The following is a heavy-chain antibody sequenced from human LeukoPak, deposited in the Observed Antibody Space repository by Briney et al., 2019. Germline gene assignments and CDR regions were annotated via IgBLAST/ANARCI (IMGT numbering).Heavy chain of an antibody. V-gene: IGHV3-30-3*02. CDR2: ISYDGSNK. Sequence: PGGSLRLSCAASGFTFSSYAMHWVRQAPGKGLEWVAVISYDGSNKYYADSVKGRFTISRDNSKNTLYLQMNSLRAEDTAVYYCAKRRHREWLRLRGNYYFDYWGQGTLVTVSS. J-gene: IGHJ4*02. D-gene: IGHD5-12*01. CDR3: AKRRHREWLRLRGNYYFDY. CDR1: GFTFSSYA.